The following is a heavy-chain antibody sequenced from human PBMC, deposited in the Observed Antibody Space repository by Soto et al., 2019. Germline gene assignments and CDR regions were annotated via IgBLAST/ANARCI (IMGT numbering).Heavy chain of an antibody. V-gene: IGHV3-33*01. Sequence: QVQLVESGGGVVQPGRSLRLSCAASGFTFSSYGMHWVRQAPGKGLEWVAVIWYDGSNKYYADSVKGRFTISRDNSKNAMYLQMNSLRAEDTAVYYCARDGPIKISLIVVGLCMVVWGQGTAVTVSS. J-gene: IGHJ6*02. CDR2: IWYDGSNK. CDR3: ARDGPIKISLIVVGLCMVV. CDR1: GFTFSSYG. D-gene: IGHD3-22*01.